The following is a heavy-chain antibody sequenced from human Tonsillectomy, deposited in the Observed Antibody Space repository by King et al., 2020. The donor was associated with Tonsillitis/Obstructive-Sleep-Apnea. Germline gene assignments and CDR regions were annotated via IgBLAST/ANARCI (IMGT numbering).Heavy chain of an antibody. CDR3: ARDRSNGMSYYYFHHMDV. Sequence: VQLVESGAEVKKPGASVKVSCKASGYTFISYGISWVRQAPGQGLEWMGWISANNGNTNYAQKIQGRVTMTTDTSTSTAYMELRSLRSDDTAVYYCARDRSNGMSYYYFHHMDVWGKGTTVTVSS. CDR2: ISANNGNT. CDR1: GYTFISYG. V-gene: IGHV1-18*01. J-gene: IGHJ6*03.